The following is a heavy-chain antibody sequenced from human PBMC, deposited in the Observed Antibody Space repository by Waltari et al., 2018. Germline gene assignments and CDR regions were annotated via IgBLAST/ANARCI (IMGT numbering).Heavy chain of an antibody. J-gene: IGHJ4*02. CDR1: SYY. CDR2: IYYSGST. V-gene: IGHV4-39*01. CDR3: ARHGPNMSRRGYSGYFDY. Sequence: SYYWGWIRQTPGKGLEWIGSIYYSGSTYYNPSLKSRVTISVDTSKNQFSLKLSSVTAADTAVYYCARHGPNMSRRGYSGYFDYWGQGTLVTVSS. D-gene: IGHD5-12*01.